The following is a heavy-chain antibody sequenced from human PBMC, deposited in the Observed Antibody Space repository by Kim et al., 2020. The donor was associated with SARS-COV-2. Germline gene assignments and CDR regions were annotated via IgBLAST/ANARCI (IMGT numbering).Heavy chain of an antibody. V-gene: IGHV4-59*09. J-gene: IGHJ4*02. CDR3: ARGDPYSGSYPFDY. D-gene: IGHD1-26*01. Sequence: NPTHKGRVTISIDTSKNQFTLKLSSVTAADTAVYYWARGDPYSGSYPFDYWGQGTLVTVSS.